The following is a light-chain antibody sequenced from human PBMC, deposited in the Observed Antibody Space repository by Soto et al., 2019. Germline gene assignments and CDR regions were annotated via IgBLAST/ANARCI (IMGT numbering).Light chain of an antibody. CDR1: QTVLYSYNNKNY. CDR2: WAS. CDR3: QQYYSTPLT. J-gene: IGKJ4*01. V-gene: IGKV4-1*01. Sequence: DIVMTQSTDSLAVSLGERATINCKSSQTVLYSYNNKNYLAWYQQKPGQPPKLLIYWASTRQSGVPDRFSGSGSGKDFTLTIGSLQAEDVAVYYCQQYYSTPLTFGGGTKVELK.